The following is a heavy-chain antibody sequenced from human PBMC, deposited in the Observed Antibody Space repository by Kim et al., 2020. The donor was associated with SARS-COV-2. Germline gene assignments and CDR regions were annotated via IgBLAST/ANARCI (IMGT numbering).Heavy chain of an antibody. CDR3: ARDPYWYSSDPTHYYYGMDV. CDR2: ISAYNGNT. V-gene: IGHV1-18*01. D-gene: IGHD2-15*01. J-gene: IGHJ6*02. Sequence: ASVKVSCKASGYTFTSYGISWVRQAPGQGLEWMGWISAYNGNTNYAQKLQGRVTMTTDTSTSTAYMELRSLRSDDTAVYYCARDPYWYSSDPTHYYYGMDVWGQGTTVTVSS. CDR1: GYTFTSYG.